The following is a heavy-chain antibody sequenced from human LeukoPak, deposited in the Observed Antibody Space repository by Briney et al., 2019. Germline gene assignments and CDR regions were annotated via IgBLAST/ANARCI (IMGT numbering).Heavy chain of an antibody. J-gene: IGHJ5*02. CDR2: ISSSSSYI. Sequence: GGSLRLSCAASGFTFSSYSMNWVRQAPGKGLEWVSSISSSSSYIYYADSVKGRFTISRDNAKNSLYLPMNSLRAEDTAVYYCAREATVNIVVVPAPNWFDPWGQGTLVTVSS. V-gene: IGHV3-21*01. D-gene: IGHD2-2*01. CDR3: AREATVNIVVVPAPNWFDP. CDR1: GFTFSSYS.